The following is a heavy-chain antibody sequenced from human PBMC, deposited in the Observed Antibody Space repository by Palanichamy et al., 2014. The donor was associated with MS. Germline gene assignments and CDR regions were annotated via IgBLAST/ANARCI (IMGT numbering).Heavy chain of an antibody. CDR1: GFTFSSYA. CDR2: ISGSGGST. Sequence: EVQLLESGGGLVQPGGSLRLSCAASGFTFSSYAMSWVRQAPGKGLEWVSAISGSGGSTYYADSVKGRFTISRDNSKNTLYLQMNSLRAEDTAVYYCVKDRVVAVAGIPDYWGQGTLVAVSS. D-gene: IGHD6-19*01. V-gene: IGHV3-23*01. J-gene: IGHJ4*02. CDR3: VKDRVVAVAGIPDY.